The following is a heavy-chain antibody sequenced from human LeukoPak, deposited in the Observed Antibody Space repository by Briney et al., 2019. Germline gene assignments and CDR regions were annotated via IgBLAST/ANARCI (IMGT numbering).Heavy chain of an antibody. CDR3: ARVSRAPTSPLDY. D-gene: IGHD2-2*01. CDR1: GGSISSGGYY. J-gene: IGHJ4*02. V-gene: IGHV4-31*03. Sequence: PSETLSLTCTVSGGSISSGGYYWSWIRQHPGKGLEWIGYIYYSGSTYYNPSLKSRVTISVDTPKNQFSLKLSSVTAADTAVYYCARVSRAPTSPLDYWGQGTLVTVSS. CDR2: IYYSGST.